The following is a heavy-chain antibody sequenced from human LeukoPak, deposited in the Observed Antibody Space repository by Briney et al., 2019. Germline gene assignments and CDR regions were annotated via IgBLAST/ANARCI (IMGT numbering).Heavy chain of an antibody. CDR2: ITPFNGNR. J-gene: IGHJ4*02. CDR1: GYTFKNYG. D-gene: IGHD2-15*01. Sequence: ASVKVSCKASGYTFKNYGISWVRLAPGGGLEWLGWITPFNGNRIYAWKFQDRVTMNTDTSTNTADLELRGLTSDDTAIYYCARDDCSGGTCSVAFDFWGQGTHVTVSS. CDR3: ARDDCSGGTCSVAFDF. V-gene: IGHV1-18*01.